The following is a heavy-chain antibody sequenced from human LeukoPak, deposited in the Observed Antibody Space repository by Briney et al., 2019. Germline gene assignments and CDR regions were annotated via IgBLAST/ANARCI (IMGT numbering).Heavy chain of an antibody. V-gene: IGHV4-39*02. Sequence: SETLSLTCTVSGGSISSSSYYWGWIRQPPGKGLEWIGSIYYSGSTYYNPSLKSRVTISVDTSKNQFSLKLSSVTAADTAVYYCARDTYYYDSSGYREAWGQGTMVTVSS. J-gene: IGHJ3*01. D-gene: IGHD3-22*01. CDR2: IYYSGST. CDR1: GGSISSSSYY. CDR3: ARDTYYYDSSGYREA.